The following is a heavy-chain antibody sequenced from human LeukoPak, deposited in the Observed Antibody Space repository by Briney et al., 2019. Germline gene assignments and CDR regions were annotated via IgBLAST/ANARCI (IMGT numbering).Heavy chain of an antibody. CDR2: IWYDGSNK. D-gene: IGHD6-13*01. J-gene: IGHJ4*02. CDR1: GFTFSSYG. Sequence: GGSLRLSCAASGFTFSSYGMHWVRQAPGKGLEWVAVIWYDGSNKYYADSVKSRFTISRDNSKNTLYLQMNTLRAEDTAVYYCARLARIAAAGTPWGDYWGQGTLLTVSS. V-gene: IGHV3-33*01. CDR3: ARLARIAAAGTPWGDY.